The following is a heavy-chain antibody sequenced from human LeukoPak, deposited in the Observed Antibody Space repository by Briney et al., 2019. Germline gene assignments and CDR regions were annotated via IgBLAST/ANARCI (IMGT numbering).Heavy chain of an antibody. D-gene: IGHD1-26*01. Sequence: ASVKVSCKASGYTFTSYGISWVRQAPGQGLEWVGWISAYNGNTNYAQKLQGRVTMTTDTSTSTAYMGLRRLRSDDTAVYYCAKDRRGVGATSHWGQGTLVTVSS. J-gene: IGHJ4*02. CDR1: GYTFTSYG. CDR2: ISAYNGNT. V-gene: IGHV1-18*01. CDR3: AKDRRGVGATSH.